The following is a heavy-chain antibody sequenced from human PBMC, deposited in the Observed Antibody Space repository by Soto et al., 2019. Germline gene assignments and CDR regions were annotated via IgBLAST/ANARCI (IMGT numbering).Heavy chain of an antibody. CDR3: ARAHDFWSGYYRYYFDY. CDR2: IYYSGST. Sequence: PSETLSLTCTVSGGSISSSSYYWGWIRQPPGKGLEWIGSIYYSGSTYYNPSLKSRVTISVDTSKNQFSLKLSSVTAADTAVYYCARAHDFWSGYYRYYFDYWGQGTLVTVSS. D-gene: IGHD3-3*01. J-gene: IGHJ4*02. CDR1: GGSISSSSYY. V-gene: IGHV4-39*01.